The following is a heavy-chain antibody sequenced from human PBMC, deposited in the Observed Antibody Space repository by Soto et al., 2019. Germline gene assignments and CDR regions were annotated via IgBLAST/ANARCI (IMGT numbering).Heavy chain of an antibody. Sequence: GGSLRLSCAASGFTFSSFGMHWVRQAPGKGLEWVAVISYDGSNKYYADSVKGRFTISRDNSKNRLYLQMNSLRAEDTAVYYCAKDLDYWGQGTLVTVSS. J-gene: IGHJ4*02. CDR3: AKDLDY. V-gene: IGHV3-30*18. CDR1: GFTFSSFG. CDR2: ISYDGSNK.